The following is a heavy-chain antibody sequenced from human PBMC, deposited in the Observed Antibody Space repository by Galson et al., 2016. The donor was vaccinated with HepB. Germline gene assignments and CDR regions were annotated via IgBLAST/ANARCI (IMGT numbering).Heavy chain of an antibody. D-gene: IGHD6-13*01. CDR3: ASSVAAAGNWFDP. CDR2: INSDGSST. V-gene: IGHV3-74*01. CDR1: GITFSNYA. Sequence: SLRLSCAASGITFSNYAMHWVRQAPGEGLEWVSRINSDGSSTSYADSVKGRFTISRDNAKNTLYLQMNSLRAEDTAVYYCASSVAAAGNWFDPWGQGTLVTVSS. J-gene: IGHJ5*02.